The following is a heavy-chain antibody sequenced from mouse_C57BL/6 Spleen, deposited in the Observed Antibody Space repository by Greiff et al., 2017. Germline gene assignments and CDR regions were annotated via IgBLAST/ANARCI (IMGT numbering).Heavy chain of an antibody. CDR1: GFTFSNYW. V-gene: IGHV6-3*01. CDR3: ANYFDY. Sequence: DVKVEESGGGLVQPGGSMKLSCVASGFTFSNYWMNWVRQSPEKGLEWVAQIRFNADNYATHYAESVKGRFTISRGDSKSSVYLQMYNLRAEDTGIYYCANYFDYWGQGTTLTVSS. CDR2: IRFNADNYAT. J-gene: IGHJ2*01.